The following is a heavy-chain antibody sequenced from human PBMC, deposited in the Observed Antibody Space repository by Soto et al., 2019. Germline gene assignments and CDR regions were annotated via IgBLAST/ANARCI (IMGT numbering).Heavy chain of an antibody. V-gene: IGHV4-39*01. J-gene: IGHJ4*02. CDR1: GGSISSSSYY. Sequence: SETLSLTCTVSGGSISSSSYYWGWIRQPPGKGLEWIGSIYYSGSTYYNPSLKSRVTISIDTSKNQFSLNLNSVTAADTAVYCWASQFPFLYCSSTTCYRGFPYLDFGGQEPLVTVSS. D-gene: IGHD2-2*02. CDR2: IYYSGST. CDR3: ASQFPFLYCSSTTCYRGFPYLDF.